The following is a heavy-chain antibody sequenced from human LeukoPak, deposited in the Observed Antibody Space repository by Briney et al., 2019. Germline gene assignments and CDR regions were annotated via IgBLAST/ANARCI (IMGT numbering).Heavy chain of an antibody. V-gene: IGHV4-39*07. Sequence: PSETLSLTCTVSGGSISRSNYNWDWIRQPPGKGLEWIGEIYHSGSTNYNPSLKSRVTISVDKSKNQFSLKLSSVTTADTAVYYCATIIRSRYCSGGSCPDFDYWGQGTLVTVSS. CDR2: IYHSGST. CDR1: GGSISRSNYN. CDR3: ATIIRSRYCSGGSCPDFDY. J-gene: IGHJ4*02. D-gene: IGHD2-15*01.